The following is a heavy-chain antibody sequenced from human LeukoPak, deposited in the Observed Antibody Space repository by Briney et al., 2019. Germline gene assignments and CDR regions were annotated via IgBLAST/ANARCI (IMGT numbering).Heavy chain of an antibody. V-gene: IGHV1-69*13. CDR2: IIPVFGTV. Sequence: SVKVSCKASGGNFNNYVISWVRQAPGQGLEWMGGIIPVFGTVKYSQKFQGRVTITADQPTSTAYMQLDSLESSDTALYFCEAAGGSNWYIYWGQGTLVSVSS. CDR1: GGNFNNYV. J-gene: IGHJ4*02. D-gene: IGHD6-13*01. CDR3: EAAGGSNWYIY.